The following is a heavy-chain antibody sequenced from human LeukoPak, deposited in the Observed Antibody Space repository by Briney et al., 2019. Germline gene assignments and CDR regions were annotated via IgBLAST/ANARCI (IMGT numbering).Heavy chain of an antibody. J-gene: IGHJ5*02. D-gene: IGHD2-8*01. Sequence: SETLSLTCTVSGGSISSYYCSWIRQPPGKGLEWIGYIYYSGSTHYNPSLKSRVTISVDTSKNQFSLKLSSVTAADTAVYYCARRAGLYSPPRDWFDPWGQGTLVTVSS. CDR3: ARRAGLYSPPRDWFDP. CDR1: GGSISSYY. CDR2: IYYSGST. V-gene: IGHV4-59*01.